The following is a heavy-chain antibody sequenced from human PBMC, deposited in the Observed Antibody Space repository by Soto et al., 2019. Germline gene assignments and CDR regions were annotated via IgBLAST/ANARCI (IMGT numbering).Heavy chain of an antibody. CDR2: ISSSSSTI. CDR3: ARELLWGSYRLYYFDY. CDR1: GFTFSSYS. Sequence: PGGSLRLSCAASGFTFSSYSMNWVRQAPGKGLEWVSYISSSSSTIYYADSVKGRFTISRDNAKNSLYLQMNSLRAEDTAVYYCARELLWGSYRLYYFDYWGQGTLVTVS. D-gene: IGHD3-16*02. J-gene: IGHJ4*02. V-gene: IGHV3-48*01.